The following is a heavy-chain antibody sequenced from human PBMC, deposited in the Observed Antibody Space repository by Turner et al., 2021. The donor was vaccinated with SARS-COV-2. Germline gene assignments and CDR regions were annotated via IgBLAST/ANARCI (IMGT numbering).Heavy chain of an antibody. CDR2: FDPEDGET. J-gene: IGHJ6*02. V-gene: IGHV1-24*01. CDR3: ATGVAVAGTPSDYYYYYGMDV. CDR1: GYTLTELS. D-gene: IGHD6-19*01. Sequence: QVQLVQSGAEVKKPGASVKVSCKVSGYTLTELSMHWVRQAPGKGLEWMGGFDPEDGETIYAQKFQGRVTMTEDTSTDTAYMELSSLRFEDTAVYYCATGVAVAGTPSDYYYYYGMDVWGQGTTVTVSS.